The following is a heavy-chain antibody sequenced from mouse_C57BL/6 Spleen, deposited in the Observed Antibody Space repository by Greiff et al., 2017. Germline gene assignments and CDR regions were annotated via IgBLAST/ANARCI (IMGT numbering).Heavy chain of an antibody. Sequence: QVQLQQSGAELVRPGTSVKVSCKASGYAFTNYSIEWVKQRPGQGLAWIGVINPGSGGTTYNEKFKGKATLTADKSSSTAYMQLSSLTSEDSAVYFCARKFYSNSAMDYWGQGTSVTVSS. CDR1: GYAFTNYS. CDR3: ARKFYSNSAMDY. V-gene: IGHV1-54*01. CDR2: INPGSGGT. D-gene: IGHD2-5*01. J-gene: IGHJ4*01.